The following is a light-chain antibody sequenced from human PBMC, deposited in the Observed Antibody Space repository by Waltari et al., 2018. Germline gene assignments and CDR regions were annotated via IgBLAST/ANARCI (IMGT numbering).Light chain of an antibody. V-gene: IGKV2-28*01. CDR2: LGS. J-gene: IGKJ2*01. CDR1: QSLLERNGNHY. CDR3: MQARQTPYT. Sequence: IVMTQSPLSLPVTPGEAASISCRASQSLLERNGNHYLVWYLQKPGQSPQLLIYLGSTRASGVPDRFSGDASGTQFTLRISRVEAEDVGVYYCMQARQTPYTFGQGTKLEIK.